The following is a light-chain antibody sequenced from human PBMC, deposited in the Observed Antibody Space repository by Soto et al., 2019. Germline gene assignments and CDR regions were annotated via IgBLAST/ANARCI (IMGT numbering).Light chain of an antibody. Sequence: QSALTQPASVSGSPGQSITISCTGTSSDTAGYNYVSWYQQHPGKAPKLMIYEVSNRPSGVSNRFSGSQSGNTASLTISGLQAEDEANYYCSSYTNSHTLLSLFGSGPKFTVL. CDR2: EVS. CDR1: SSDTAGYNY. CDR3: SSYTNSHTLLSL. V-gene: IGLV2-14*01. J-gene: IGLJ1*01.